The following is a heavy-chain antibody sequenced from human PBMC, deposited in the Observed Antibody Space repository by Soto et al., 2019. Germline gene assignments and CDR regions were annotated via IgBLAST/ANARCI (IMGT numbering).Heavy chain of an antibody. Sequence: PSETLSLTCAVYGGSFSGYYWSWIRQPPGKGLEWIGEINHSGSTNYNPSLKSRVTISVDTSKNQFSLKLSSVTAADTAVYYCARDVPYYDFWSGYYTGLALDYWGQGTLVTV. D-gene: IGHD3-3*01. CDR2: INHSGST. CDR1: GGSFSGYY. CDR3: ARDVPYYDFWSGYYTGLALDY. J-gene: IGHJ4*02. V-gene: IGHV4-34*01.